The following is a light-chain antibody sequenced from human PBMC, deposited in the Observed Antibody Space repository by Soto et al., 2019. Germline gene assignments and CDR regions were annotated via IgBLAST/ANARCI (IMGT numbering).Light chain of an antibody. CDR3: QTWVTGPPWV. CDR1: SGHSTYA. V-gene: IGLV4-69*01. J-gene: IGLJ3*02. CDR2: LNSDGSH. Sequence: QPVLTQSPSASASLGASVKLTCTLSSGHSTYAIAWHQQQPEKGPRYLMKLNSDGSHSKGDGIPDRFSGSSSGAERYLSISSLQSEDEADYYCQTWVTGPPWVFGGETKLTVL.